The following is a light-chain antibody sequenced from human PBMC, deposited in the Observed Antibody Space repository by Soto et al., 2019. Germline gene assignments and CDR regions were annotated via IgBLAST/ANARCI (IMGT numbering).Light chain of an antibody. J-gene: IGKJ2*01. CDR2: DSS. V-gene: IGKV1-33*01. Sequence: DIQMTQSPSSLSASVGDRVTITCQASQDINNYLVWYQQKPGKAPKLLIYDSSKLETGVPSRFSGGASGTDFTFTISGLQPEDVATYYCQQYDILPPTFGQGTKLEIQ. CDR3: QQYDILPPT. CDR1: QDINNY.